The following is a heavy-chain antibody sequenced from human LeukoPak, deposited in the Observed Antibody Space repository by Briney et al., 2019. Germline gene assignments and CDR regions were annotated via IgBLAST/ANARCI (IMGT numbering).Heavy chain of an antibody. J-gene: IGHJ5*02. CDR3: VRGDLQSDH. V-gene: IGHV3-21*06. CDR2: ISNGGNYI. Sequence: GGSLRLSCAASGFTFSNYGMNWVRQAPGKGLEWVSSISNGGNYIYYADSLRGRFTISRDNAKNSLYLQVSTLRAEDTAVYYWVRGDLQSDHWRQGTLLAVCS. CDR1: GFTFSNYG. D-gene: IGHD3-3*01.